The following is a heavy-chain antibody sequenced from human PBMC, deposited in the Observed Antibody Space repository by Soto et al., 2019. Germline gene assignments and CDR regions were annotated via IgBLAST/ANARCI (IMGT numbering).Heavy chain of an antibody. Sequence: TLSLTCTVSGGSISSYYWSWIRQPPGKGLEWIGYIYYSGSTNYNPSLKSRVTISVDTSKNRFSLSLHSVTAADTAVYYCVRHMGVARTRGFDYWGHGTLVTVSS. CDR1: GGSISSYY. J-gene: IGHJ4*01. V-gene: IGHV4-59*08. CDR2: IYYSGST. CDR3: VRHMGVARTRGFDY. D-gene: IGHD3-16*01.